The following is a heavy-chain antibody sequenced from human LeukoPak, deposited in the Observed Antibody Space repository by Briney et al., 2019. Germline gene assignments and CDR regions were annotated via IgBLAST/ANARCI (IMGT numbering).Heavy chain of an antibody. Sequence: GGSLRLSCAASGFTFSSYWMSWVRQAPGKGLEWVANIKQDGSEKYYVDSVKGRFTISRDNAKNSLYLQMNSLRAEDTAVYYCARGSDYYDSSGYYYWGQGTLVTVSS. CDR1: GFTFSSYW. CDR2: IKQDGSEK. V-gene: IGHV3-7*01. CDR3: ARGSDYYDSSGYYY. D-gene: IGHD3-22*01. J-gene: IGHJ4*02.